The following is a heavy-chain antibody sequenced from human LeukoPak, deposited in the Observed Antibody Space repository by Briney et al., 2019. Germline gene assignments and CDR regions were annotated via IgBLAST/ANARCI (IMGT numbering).Heavy chain of an antibody. CDR3: ARERIRDGYKDYFDY. CDR1: GFTFSSYS. Sequence: PGGSLRLSCAASGFTFSSYSMNWVRQAPGKGLEWVSSISSSSSYIYYADSVKGRFTISRDNAKNSLYLQMNSLRAEDTAVYYCARERIRDGYKDYFDYWGQGTLVTVSS. V-gene: IGHV3-21*01. D-gene: IGHD5-12*01. J-gene: IGHJ4*02. CDR2: ISSSSSYI.